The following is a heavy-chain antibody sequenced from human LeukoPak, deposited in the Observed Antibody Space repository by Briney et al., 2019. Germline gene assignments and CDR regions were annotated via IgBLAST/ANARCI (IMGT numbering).Heavy chain of an antibody. CDR1: GGSFSGYY. CDR2: TNHSGST. J-gene: IGHJ5*02. Sequence: SETLSLTCAVYGGSFSGYYWSWIRQLPGKGLEWIGETNHSGSTNYNPSLKSRVTISVDTSKNQFSLKLSSVTAADTAVYYCARGYPGSGGTNWFDPWGQGTLVTVSS. D-gene: IGHD3-10*01. CDR3: ARGYPGSGGTNWFDP. V-gene: IGHV4-34*01.